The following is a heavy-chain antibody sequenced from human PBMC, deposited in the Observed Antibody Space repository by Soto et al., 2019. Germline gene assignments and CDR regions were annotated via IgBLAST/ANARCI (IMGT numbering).Heavy chain of an antibody. CDR1: GGSISSGGYY. J-gene: IGHJ4*02. CDR3: ARDQHGLVDY. CDR2: IYYSGST. V-gene: IGHV4-31*03. Sequence: SETLSLTCTVSGGSISSGGYYWSWIRQHPGKGLEWIGYIYYSGSTYYNPSLKSRVTISVDTSKNQFSLKLSSVTAADTAVYYCARDQHGLVDYWGQGTLVNVSS.